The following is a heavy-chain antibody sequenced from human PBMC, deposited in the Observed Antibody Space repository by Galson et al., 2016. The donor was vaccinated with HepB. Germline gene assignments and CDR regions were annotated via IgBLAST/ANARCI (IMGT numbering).Heavy chain of an antibody. J-gene: IGHJ4*02. CDR1: GFSFQNYY. D-gene: IGHD6-13*01. CDR3: VKVGSAIAATGYFDN. V-gene: IGHV3-43D*03. CDR2: NSCVAGAT. Sequence: ALRLSCAASGFSFQNYYMHWVRQAPGKGREGVSLNSCVAGATYYVPSLKGRFTISRDSTKNSLYLQMNSLRPEDTAIYYCVKVGSAIAATGYFDNWGQGTLVTVSS.